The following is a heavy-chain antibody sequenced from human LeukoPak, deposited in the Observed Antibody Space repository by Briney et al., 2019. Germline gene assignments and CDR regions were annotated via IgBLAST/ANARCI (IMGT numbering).Heavy chain of an antibody. CDR2: ISSSGSTI. V-gene: IGHV3-48*03. D-gene: IGHD3-10*01. CDR1: GFTFSSYE. Sequence: GGSLRLSCAASGFTFSSYEMNWVRQAPGKGLEWVSYISSSGSTIYYADSVKGRFTISRDNAKNSLYLQMNSLRAEDTAVYYCAKEGVAVRGVPYFDYWGQGTLVTVSS. J-gene: IGHJ4*02. CDR3: AKEGVAVRGVPYFDY.